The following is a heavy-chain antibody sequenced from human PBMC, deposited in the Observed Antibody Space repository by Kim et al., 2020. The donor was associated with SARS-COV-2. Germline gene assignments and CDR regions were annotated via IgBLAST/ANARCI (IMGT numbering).Heavy chain of an antibody. V-gene: IGHV3-33*01. D-gene: IGHD2-2*01. Sequence: GSLRLSCAASGFTFSSYGMHWVRQAPGKGLEWVAVIWYDGSNKYYADSVKGRFTISRDNSKNTLYLQMNSLRAEDTAVYYCARDQDIVVVPAAMAFYFDYWGQGTLVTVSS. CDR1: GFTFSSYG. CDR2: IWYDGSNK. CDR3: ARDQDIVVVPAAMAFYFDY. J-gene: IGHJ4*02.